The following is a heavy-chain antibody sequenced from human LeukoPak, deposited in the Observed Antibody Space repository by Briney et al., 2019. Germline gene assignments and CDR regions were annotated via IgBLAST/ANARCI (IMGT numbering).Heavy chain of an antibody. V-gene: IGHV3-33*01. Sequence: GGPLRLSCAASGFTFSSYGMHWVRQAPGKGLEWVAVIWYDGSNKYYADSVKGRFTISRDNSKNTLYLQMNSLRAEDTAVYYCARDRYESSGYYPASELDYWGQGTLVTVSS. J-gene: IGHJ4*02. CDR2: IWYDGSNK. CDR3: ARDRYESSGYYPASELDY. CDR1: GFTFSSYG. D-gene: IGHD3-22*01.